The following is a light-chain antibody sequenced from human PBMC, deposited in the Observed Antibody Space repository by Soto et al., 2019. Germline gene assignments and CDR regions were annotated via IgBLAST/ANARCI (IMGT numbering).Light chain of an antibody. Sequence: QSVLTQPRSVSGSPGQSVTISFTGTNSDVGGYNYVSWYQQHPGKAPKLMIYDVSKRPSGVPDRFSGSKSGNTASLTISGLQAEDEADYYCCSYAGRYTYVFGTGTKVTVL. CDR2: DVS. CDR1: NSDVGGYNY. CDR3: CSYAGRYTYV. J-gene: IGLJ1*01. V-gene: IGLV2-11*01.